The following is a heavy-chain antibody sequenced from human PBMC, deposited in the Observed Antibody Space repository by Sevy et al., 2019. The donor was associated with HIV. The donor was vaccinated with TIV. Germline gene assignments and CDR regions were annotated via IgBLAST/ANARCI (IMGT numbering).Heavy chain of an antibody. V-gene: IGHV3-11*01. Sequence: GGSLRLSCAASGFTFSGYWMTWVRQAPGKGLEWVSCISNGGTTINYADSVKGRFTISRDNAKNSLYLQMNRLRAEDTAVYSCASYESITMIKDYWGQGTLVTVSS. CDR1: GFTFSGYW. CDR2: ISNGGTTI. J-gene: IGHJ4*02. D-gene: IGHD3-22*01. CDR3: ASYESITMIKDY.